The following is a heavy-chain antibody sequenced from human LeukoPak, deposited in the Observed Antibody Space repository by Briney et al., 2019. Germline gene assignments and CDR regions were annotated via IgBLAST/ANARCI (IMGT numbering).Heavy chain of an antibody. CDR2: INPNSGGT. CDR1: GYTFTGYY. V-gene: IGHV1-2*06. CDR3: AREIVVGATTIDY. D-gene: IGHD1-26*01. Sequence: ASVKVSCKASGYTFTGYYMHWVRQAPGQGLEWMGRINPNSGGTNYAQKFQGRVTMTRDTSISTAYMELSRLRSDDTAVYYCAREIVVGATTIDYWGQGTLVTVSS. J-gene: IGHJ4*02.